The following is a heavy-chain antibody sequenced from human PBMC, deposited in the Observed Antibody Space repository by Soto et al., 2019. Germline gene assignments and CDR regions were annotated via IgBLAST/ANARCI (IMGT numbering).Heavy chain of an antibody. CDR3: ATRWGGGGAFDI. D-gene: IGHD3-16*01. CDR2: ISSSGSTT. V-gene: IGHV3-48*03. Sequence: EVQLVESGGGLVLPGGSLRLSCAASRFTFSNYEMNWVRQAPGKGLEWVSYISSSGSTTYYADSLKGRFTVSRDNAKNSLYLQMNSLRAEDTAVYYGATRWGGGGAFDIWGQGTMVTVSS. CDR1: RFTFSNYE. J-gene: IGHJ3*02.